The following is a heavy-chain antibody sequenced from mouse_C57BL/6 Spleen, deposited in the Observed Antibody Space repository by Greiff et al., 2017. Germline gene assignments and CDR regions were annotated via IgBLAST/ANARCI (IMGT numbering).Heavy chain of an antibody. J-gene: IGHJ4*01. CDR3: ARYDDGFPGYY. V-gene: IGHV7-3*01. Sequence: EVKLMESGGGLVQPGGSLSLSCAASGFTFTDYYMSWVRQPPGKALEWLGFIRNKANGYTTEYSASVKGRFTISRDNSQSILYLQMNALRAEDSATYYCARYDDGFPGYYWGQGTSVTVSS. D-gene: IGHD2-3*01. CDR1: GFTFTDYY. CDR2: IRNKANGYTT.